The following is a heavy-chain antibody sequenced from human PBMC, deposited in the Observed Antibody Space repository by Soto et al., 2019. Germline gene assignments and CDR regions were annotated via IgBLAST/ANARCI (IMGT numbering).Heavy chain of an antibody. CDR1: GGTFSSYA. D-gene: IGHD2-15*01. CDR3: ARTDCSGGSCYSHYYYCAMDV. CDR2: IIPIFGTA. Sequence: QVQLVQSGAEVKKPGSSVKVSCKASGGTFSSYAISWVRQAPGQGLEWMGGIIPIFGTANYAQKFQGRVTITADESTSTASMELSSLRSEDTAVYYCARTDCSGGSCYSHYYYCAMDVWGQGTTVTVSS. J-gene: IGHJ6*02. V-gene: IGHV1-69*01.